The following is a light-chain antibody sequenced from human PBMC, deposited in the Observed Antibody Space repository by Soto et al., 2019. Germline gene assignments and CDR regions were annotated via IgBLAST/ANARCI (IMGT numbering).Light chain of an antibody. V-gene: IGLV2-14*01. CDR1: SSDVGGYNY. J-gene: IGLJ3*02. CDR3: SSPASTLGV. CDR2: EVS. Sequence: QSALTQPASVSGSPGQSITISCTGTSSDVGGYNYVSWYQQHPGKAPKLMIYEVSNRPSGVSNRFSGSKSDNTASLTISGLQAEDEAHYYCSSPASTLGVFGGGTKVTVL.